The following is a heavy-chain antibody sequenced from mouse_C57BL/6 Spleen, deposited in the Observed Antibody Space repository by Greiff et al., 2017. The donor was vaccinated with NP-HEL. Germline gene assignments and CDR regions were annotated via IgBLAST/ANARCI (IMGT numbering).Heavy chain of an antibody. V-gene: IGHV1-59*01. Sequence: QVQLKQPGAELVRPGTSVKLSCKASGYTFTSYWMHWVKQRPGQGLEWIGVIDPSDSYTNYNQKFKGKATLTVDTSSSTAYMQLSSLTSEDSAVYYCARSPPAQVTGVYWGQGTLVTVSA. J-gene: IGHJ3*01. D-gene: IGHD3-1*01. CDR1: GYTFTSYW. CDR2: IDPSDSYT. CDR3: ARSPPAQVTGVY.